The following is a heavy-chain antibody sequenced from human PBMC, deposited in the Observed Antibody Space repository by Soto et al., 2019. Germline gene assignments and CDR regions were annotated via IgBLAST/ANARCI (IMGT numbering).Heavy chain of an antibody. CDR1: GGTFSSYA. J-gene: IGHJ5*02. Sequence: QVQLVQSGAEVKKPGSSVKVSCKASGGTFSSYAISWVRQAPGQGPEWMGGIIPIFGTANYAQKFQGRVTITADESTSTAYMELSSLSSEDTAVYYCARDLPTGYNFAWFDPWGQGTLVTVSS. CDR2: IIPIFGTA. V-gene: IGHV1-69*12. CDR3: ARDLPTGYNFAWFDP. D-gene: IGHD5-12*01.